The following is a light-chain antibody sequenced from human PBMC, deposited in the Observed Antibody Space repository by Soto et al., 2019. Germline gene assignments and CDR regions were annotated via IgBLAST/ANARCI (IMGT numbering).Light chain of an antibody. J-gene: IGKJ3*01. CDR1: QSILSSSNNNNYNY. CDR3: QQYYSSPFT. Sequence: DIVMTQSPDSLAVSLGERATINCKSSQSILSSSNNNNYNYLAWYKQKPGQPPKLLIYWASTREFGVPDRFSGSGSGTDFTLTSSSLQAEDVAVYYCQQYYSSPFTFGPGTKVDIK. V-gene: IGKV4-1*01. CDR2: WAS.